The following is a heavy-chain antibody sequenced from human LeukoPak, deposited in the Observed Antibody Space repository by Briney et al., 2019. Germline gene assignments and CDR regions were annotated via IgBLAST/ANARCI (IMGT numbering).Heavy chain of an antibody. V-gene: IGHV4-59*01. D-gene: IGHD6-25*01. Sequence: SETLSLTCTVSGDSISAYYWSWIRQTPGKGLEWIAFIHSSGTTNYNPSLKSRVSISVDTSNNQFSLSVNSVTVADTAVYYCARGGASSEWFDPWGQGTLVTVSS. CDR1: GDSISAYY. CDR3: ARGGASSEWFDP. CDR2: IHSSGTT. J-gene: IGHJ5*02.